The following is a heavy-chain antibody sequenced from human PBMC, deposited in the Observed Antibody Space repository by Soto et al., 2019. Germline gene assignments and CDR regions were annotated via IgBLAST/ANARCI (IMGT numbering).Heavy chain of an antibody. J-gene: IGHJ4*02. CDR3: AREGGSYSESYFDY. V-gene: IGHV3-21*01. CDR1: GFTFSSYS. Sequence: EVQLVESGGGLVKPGGSLRLSCAASGFTFSSYSMNWVRQAPGKGLEWVSSISSSSSYIYYADSVKGRFTISRDNAKNSLYLQMNSLRAEDTAVYYCAREGGSYSESYFDYWGQGTLVTVSS. CDR2: ISSSSSYI. D-gene: IGHD1-26*01.